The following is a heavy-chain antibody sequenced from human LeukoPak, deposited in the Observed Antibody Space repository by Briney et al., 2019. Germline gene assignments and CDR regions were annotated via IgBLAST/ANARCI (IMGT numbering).Heavy chain of an antibody. Sequence: GGSLRLSCAASGFTFSSYSMNWVRQAPGKGVEWVSSISSSSSYIYYADSVKGRFTISRDNAKNSLYLQMSSLRVEDTALYYCAKYAMRETFFGDHWGQGTLVTVSS. CDR1: GFTFSSYS. J-gene: IGHJ4*02. V-gene: IGHV3-21*04. CDR3: AKYAMRETFFGDH. CDR2: ISSSSSYI. D-gene: IGHD3-3*01.